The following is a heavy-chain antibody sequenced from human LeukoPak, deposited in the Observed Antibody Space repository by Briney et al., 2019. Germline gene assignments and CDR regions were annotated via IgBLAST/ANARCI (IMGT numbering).Heavy chain of an antibody. V-gene: IGHV5-51*01. CDR1: GYSFTSYW. CDR2: IYPGDSDT. CDR3: ARQDGYNPNYYYGMDV. Sequence: GESLKISCKGSGYSFTSYWIGWVRQMPGKGLEWMGIIYPGDSDTRYSPSFQGQVTISADKSISTAYLQWSSLKASDTAMYYCARQDGYNPNYYYGMDVWGQGTTVTVSS. D-gene: IGHD5-24*01. J-gene: IGHJ6*02.